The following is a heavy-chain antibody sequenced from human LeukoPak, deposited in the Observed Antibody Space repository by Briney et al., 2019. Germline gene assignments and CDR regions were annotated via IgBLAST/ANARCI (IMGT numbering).Heavy chain of an antibody. CDR2: IKQDGSEK. V-gene: IGHV3-7*03. D-gene: IGHD3-9*01. J-gene: IGHJ4*02. CDR1: GFTFSSYW. Sequence: GGSLRLSCAASGFTFSSYWMSWVRQAPGKGLEWVANIKQDGSEKYYVDSVKGRFTISRDNAKNSLYLQMNSLRAEDTAVYYCAKLDYDILTGYYTGATEFDYWGQGTLVTVSS. CDR3: AKLDYDILTGYYTGATEFDY.